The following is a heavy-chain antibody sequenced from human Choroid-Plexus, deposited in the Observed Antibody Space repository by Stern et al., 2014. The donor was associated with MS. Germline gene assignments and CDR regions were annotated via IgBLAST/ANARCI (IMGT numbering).Heavy chain of an antibody. CDR1: GFTFGSCA. J-gene: IGHJ5*02. Sequence: VQLVESGGGVVQPGRPLRLSCVASGFTFGSCAMHWVRQAPGKGLEWVGGVSYDGSNKYYADAVKGRFDISRDNSQNTLYMQMSSLRPEDTAVYYCAKDRHYLTYFFDHWGQGSLVTVSS. D-gene: IGHD2/OR15-2a*01. V-gene: IGHV3-30*18. CDR3: AKDRHYLTYFFDH. CDR2: VSYDGSNK.